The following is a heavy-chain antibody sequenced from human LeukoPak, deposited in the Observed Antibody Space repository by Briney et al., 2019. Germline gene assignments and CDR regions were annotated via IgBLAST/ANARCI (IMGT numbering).Heavy chain of an antibody. D-gene: IGHD1-14*01. V-gene: IGHV3-33*01. J-gene: IGHJ4*02. CDR3: AARRTMSDY. CDR1: GLTFSAYA. CDR2: IWSDGSNK. Sequence: GGSLRLSCAASGLTFSAYAMHWVRQAPGRGLEWVAIIWSDGSNKYYADSVKGRFTISRDTSKNTLYLQLNSLRAEDTAVYFCAARRTMSDYWGQGTLVTVSS.